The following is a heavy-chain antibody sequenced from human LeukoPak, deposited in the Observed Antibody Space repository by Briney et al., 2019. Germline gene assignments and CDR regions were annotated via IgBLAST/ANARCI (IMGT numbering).Heavy chain of an antibody. CDR2: ISSSGSTI. CDR3: AGADIVVVPAALDY. D-gene: IGHD2-2*01. J-gene: IGHJ4*02. V-gene: IGHV3-48*03. Sequence: GGSLRLSCAASGFTFSSYEMNWVRQAPGKGLEWVSYISSSGSTIYYADSVKGRFTISRDNAKNSLYLQMNSLRAEDTAVYYCAGADIVVVPAALDYWGQGTLVTVSS. CDR1: GFTFSSYE.